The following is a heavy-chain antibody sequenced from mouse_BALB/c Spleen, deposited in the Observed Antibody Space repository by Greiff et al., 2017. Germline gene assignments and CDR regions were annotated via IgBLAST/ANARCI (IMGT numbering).Heavy chain of an antibody. CDR1: GFTFTDYY. D-gene: IGHD2-4*01. CDR3: ARDYDYDRYYYAMDY. CDR2: IRNKANGYTT. J-gene: IGHJ4*01. Sequence: EVQRVESGGGLVQPGGSLRLSCATSGFTFTDYYMSWVRQPPGKALEWLGFIRNKANGYTTEYSASVKGRFTISRDNSQSILYLQMNTLRAEDSATYYCARDYDYDRYYYAMDYWGQGTSVTVSS. V-gene: IGHV7-3*02.